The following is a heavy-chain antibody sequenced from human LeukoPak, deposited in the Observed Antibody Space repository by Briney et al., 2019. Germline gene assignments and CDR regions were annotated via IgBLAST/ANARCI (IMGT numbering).Heavy chain of an antibody. D-gene: IGHD2-15*01. V-gene: IGHV1-2*02. CDR2: INPNSGGT. CDR1: VYTFTRYY. Sequence: ASVKVSCKPSVYTFTRYYMHWVRQAPGQGREGMGWINPNSGGTNYAQKFQGRVTMTRDTSISTAYMELSRLRSDDTAVYYCARDILPRGGGSILGWGRGTLVSVSS. CDR3: ARDILPRGGGSILG. J-gene: IGHJ4*02.